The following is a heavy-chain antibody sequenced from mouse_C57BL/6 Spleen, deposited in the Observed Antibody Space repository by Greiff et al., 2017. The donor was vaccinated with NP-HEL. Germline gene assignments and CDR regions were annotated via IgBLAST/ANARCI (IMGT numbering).Heavy chain of an antibody. V-gene: IGHV1-78*01. CDR2: IYPRDGST. J-gene: IGHJ2*01. D-gene: IGHD1-1*01. Sequence: PLQQSDAELVKPGASVKISCKVSGYTFTDHTIHWMKQRPEQGLEWIGYIYPRDGSTKYNEKFKGKATLTADKSSSTAYMQLNSLTSEDSAVYFCARGPYYGSSYYFDYWGQGTTLTVSS. CDR1: GYTFTDHT. CDR3: ARGPYYGSSYYFDY.